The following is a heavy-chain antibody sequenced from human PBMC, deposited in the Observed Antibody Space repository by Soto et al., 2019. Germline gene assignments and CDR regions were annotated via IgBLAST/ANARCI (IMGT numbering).Heavy chain of an antibody. J-gene: IGHJ4*02. CDR1: GFTFSSYG. CDR3: AKDLNYDILTGYYTSY. Sequence: GGSLRLSCAASGFTFSSYGMHWVRQAPGKGLEWVAVISYDGSNKYYADSVKGRFTISRDNSKNTLYLQMNSLRAEDTAVYYCAKDLNYDILTGYYTSYWGQGTLVTVSS. V-gene: IGHV3-30*18. CDR2: ISYDGSNK. D-gene: IGHD3-9*01.